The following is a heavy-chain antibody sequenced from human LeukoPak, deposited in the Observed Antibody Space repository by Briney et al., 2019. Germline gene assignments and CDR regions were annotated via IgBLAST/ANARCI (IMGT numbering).Heavy chain of an antibody. J-gene: IGHJ6*03. V-gene: IGHV3-53*01. CDR2: IYSGGST. Sequence: GGSLRLSCAASGLTVSNNYMSWVRQAPGKGLEWVSTIYSGGSTYYADSVEGRFSISRDNSKNTLFLQMNSLTVEDTAVYRCARDHRNGYSQGHYYYYMDVWGKGTTVTVSS. CDR3: ARDHRNGYSQGHYYYYMDV. D-gene: IGHD5-18*01. CDR1: GLTVSNNY.